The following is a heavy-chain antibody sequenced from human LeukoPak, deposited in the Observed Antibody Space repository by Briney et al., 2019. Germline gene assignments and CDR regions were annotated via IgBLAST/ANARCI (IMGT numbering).Heavy chain of an antibody. Sequence: SETLSLTCAVYGGSFSGYYWSWIRQPPGKGLEWIGEINHSGSTNYNPSLKSRVTISVDTSKNQFSLKLSSVTAADTAVYYCARGRAVAGLSRRYYFDYWGQGTLATVSS. CDR1: GGSFSGYY. D-gene: IGHD6-19*01. V-gene: IGHV4-34*01. CDR3: ARGRAVAGLSRRYYFDY. CDR2: INHSGST. J-gene: IGHJ4*02.